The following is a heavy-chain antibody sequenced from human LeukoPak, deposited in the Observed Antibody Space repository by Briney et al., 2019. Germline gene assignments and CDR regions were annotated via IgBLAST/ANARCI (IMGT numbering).Heavy chain of an antibody. V-gene: IGHV4-34*01. D-gene: IGHD2-2*01. CDR3: ARTTEGYCRSTSCYGFYYSYYMDV. Sequence: SETLSLTCAVYGGSFSGYYWSWIRQPPGKGLEWIGEINHSGSTNYNPSLKSRVTISVDTSKNQFSLKLNSVTAADTAVYYCARTTEGYCRSTSCYGFYYSYYMDVWGKGTTVTISS. CDR2: INHSGST. CDR1: GGSFSGYY. J-gene: IGHJ6*03.